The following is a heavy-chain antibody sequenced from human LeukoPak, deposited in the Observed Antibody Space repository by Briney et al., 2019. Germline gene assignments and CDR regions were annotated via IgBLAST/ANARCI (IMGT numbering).Heavy chain of an antibody. Sequence: PGGSLRLSCAASGFTFSSYAMHWVRQAPGKGLEWVAVISYDGSNKYYADSVKGRFTISRDNSKNTLYLQMNSLRAEDTAVYYCAKGYIGWDYWGQGTLVTVSS. CDR1: GFTFSSYA. D-gene: IGHD2-2*02. V-gene: IGHV3-30*04. CDR2: ISYDGSNK. CDR3: AKGYIGWDY. J-gene: IGHJ4*02.